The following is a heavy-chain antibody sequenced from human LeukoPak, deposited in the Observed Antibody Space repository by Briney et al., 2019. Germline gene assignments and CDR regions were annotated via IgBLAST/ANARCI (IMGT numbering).Heavy chain of an antibody. Sequence: GGSLRLSCAASGFTFSTYAMNWVRQAPGKGLEWVSSYSTGGFSIYYADSVKGRFTISRDNSKNALYLQMRSLRVEDTALYYCAKDAYGSGSYDAFDIWGQGTMVTVPS. J-gene: IGHJ3*02. CDR2: YSTGGFSI. CDR1: GFTFSTYA. V-gene: IGHV3-23*01. CDR3: AKDAYGSGSYDAFDI. D-gene: IGHD3-10*01.